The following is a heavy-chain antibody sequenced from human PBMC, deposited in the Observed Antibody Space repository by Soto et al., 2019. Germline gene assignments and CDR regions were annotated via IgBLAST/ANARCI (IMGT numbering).Heavy chain of an antibody. J-gene: IGHJ4*02. Sequence: GESLKISCRVSGYTFTNYWIAWVRQMPGKGLEWMGIIYPGDSGTRYSPSFHGQVTISVDNSINTAYLQWSSLKASDSAMYYCARVWEMATVAACDYWGQGTLVTVSS. CDR2: IYPGDSGT. D-gene: IGHD6-13*01. CDR3: ARVWEMATVAACDY. V-gene: IGHV5-51*01. CDR1: GYTFTNYW.